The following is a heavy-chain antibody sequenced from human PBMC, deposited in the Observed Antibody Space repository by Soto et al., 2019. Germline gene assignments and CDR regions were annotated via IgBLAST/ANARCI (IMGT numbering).Heavy chain of an antibody. J-gene: IGHJ5*02. D-gene: IGHD2-8*01. V-gene: IGHV4-34*01. Sequence: QVQLQQWGTGLLKPSETLSLTCAVYGGSFSAAYWTWIRQPPGKGLEWIGEINESGSSNYIPSLKSRVSISIDTSKNQFSLKLRSVTAADTAVYYCARGLWEYAIHENWFDPWGQGNLVTVSS. CDR3: ARGLWEYAIHENWFDP. CDR1: GGSFSAAY. CDR2: INESGSS.